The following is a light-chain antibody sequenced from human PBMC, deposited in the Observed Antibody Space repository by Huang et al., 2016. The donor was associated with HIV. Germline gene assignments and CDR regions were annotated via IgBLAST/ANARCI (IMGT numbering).Light chain of an antibody. V-gene: IGKV1-5*03. J-gene: IGKJ1*01. CDR1: QGVSNW. Sequence: DIQLTQSPSTLSASVGDRVTITCRASQGVSNWLAWYQQKPGKAPNLLIYKTSSLESGVPSRVSGIGSGTVCALTISSLQPDDFATYYCQQYNSYPWTFGQGTRVDIK. CDR3: QQYNSYPWT. CDR2: KTS.